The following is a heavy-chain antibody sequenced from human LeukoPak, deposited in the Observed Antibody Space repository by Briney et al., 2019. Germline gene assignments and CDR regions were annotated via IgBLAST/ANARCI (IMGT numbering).Heavy chain of an antibody. CDR1: GFTVSSNC. Sequence: QPGGSLRLSCAASGFTVSSNCMSWFGQAPAGGVEYVLVISSNGGNTYSADSVKGRFTISRDNSKNTLYLQMSSLRAEDTAVYYCVRGVAGTYWYFDLWGRGTLVTVSS. CDR3: VRGVAGTYWYFDL. CDR2: ISSNGGNT. J-gene: IGHJ2*01. D-gene: IGHD2-15*01. V-gene: IGHV3-64D*09.